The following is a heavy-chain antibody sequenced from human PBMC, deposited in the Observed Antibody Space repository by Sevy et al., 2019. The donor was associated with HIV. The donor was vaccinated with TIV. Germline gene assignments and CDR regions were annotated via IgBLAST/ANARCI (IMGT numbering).Heavy chain of an antibody. CDR1: GFTFSSYA. Sequence: GGSLRLSCAASGFTFSSYAMHWVRQAPGKGLEWVAVISYDGSNKYYADSVKGRFTISRDNSRNTLYLQMNSLRAEDTAVYYCARDFLGYGYSGYGQGPYAFDIWGHGTMVTVSS. V-gene: IGHV3-30-3*01. J-gene: IGHJ3*02. CDR3: ARDFLGYGYSGYGQGPYAFDI. D-gene: IGHD5-12*01. CDR2: ISYDGSNK.